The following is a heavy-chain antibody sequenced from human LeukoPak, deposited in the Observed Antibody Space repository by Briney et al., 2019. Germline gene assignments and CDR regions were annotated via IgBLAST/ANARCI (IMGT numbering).Heavy chain of an antibody. J-gene: IGHJ4*02. D-gene: IGHD6-19*01. CDR3: AKSSFSSGWYEPYYFDY. V-gene: IGHV3-11*04. Sequence: GGSLRLSCAASGFIFSDYYMSWIRQPPGKGLEWISYISNTGSAIYYADSVKGRLTVSRDNAKNSLYLQMNSLRAEDTAIYYCAKSSFSSGWYEPYYFDYWGQGTLVTVSS. CDR1: GFIFSDYY. CDR2: ISNTGSAI.